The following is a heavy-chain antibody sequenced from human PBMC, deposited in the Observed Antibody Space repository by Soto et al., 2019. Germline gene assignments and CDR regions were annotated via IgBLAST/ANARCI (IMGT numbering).Heavy chain of an antibody. J-gene: IGHJ4*02. Sequence: EVQLVESGGGLVQPGGSLRLSCAASGFTVTSNYMSWVRQAPGKGLEWVSVIYSAGSTSYADSVKGRFTISRDNSKSTLYLHMNSLRAVDTAVYYCARGGGYHFDCWGQGALVTVSS. V-gene: IGHV3-66*01. CDR3: ARGGGYHFDC. D-gene: IGHD2-15*01. CDR2: IYSAGST. CDR1: GFTVTSNY.